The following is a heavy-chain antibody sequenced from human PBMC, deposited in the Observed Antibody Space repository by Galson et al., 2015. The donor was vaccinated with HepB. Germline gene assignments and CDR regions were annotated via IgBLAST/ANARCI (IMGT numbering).Heavy chain of an antibody. D-gene: IGHD3-3*01. CDR2: ISAYNGNT. CDR1: GYTFTSYG. J-gene: IGHJ6*02. Sequence: SVKVSCKASGYTFTSYGISWVRQAPGQGLEWMGWISAYNGNTNYAQKLQGRVTMTTDTSTSTAYMELRSLRSDDTAVYYCARVITIFGVVAVYYYYGMDVWGQGTMVTVSS. CDR3: ARVITIFGVVAVYYYYGMDV. V-gene: IGHV1-18*04.